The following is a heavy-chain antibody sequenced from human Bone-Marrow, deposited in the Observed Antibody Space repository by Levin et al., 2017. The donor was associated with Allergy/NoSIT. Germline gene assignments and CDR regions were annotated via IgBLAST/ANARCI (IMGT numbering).Heavy chain of an antibody. CDR1: GFTFSTYA. V-gene: IGHV3-30-3*01. D-gene: IGHD5-12*01. CDR3: ASEKQEVATIGY. Sequence: GESLKISCAASGFTFSTYAMHWVRQAPGKGLEWVAIISYDGTNKYYAESVKGRFTISRDNSKNILYLEMNSLRPDDTAVYYCASEKQEVATIGYWGQGTLVTVSS. CDR2: ISYDGTNK. J-gene: IGHJ4*02.